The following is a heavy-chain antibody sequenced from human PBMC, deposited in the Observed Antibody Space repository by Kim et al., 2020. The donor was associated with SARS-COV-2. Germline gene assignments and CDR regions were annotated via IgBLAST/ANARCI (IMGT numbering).Heavy chain of an antibody. D-gene: IGHD2-21*01. CDR1: GFTFTNFW. CDR2: INQYGSEK. V-gene: IGHV3-7*03. CDR3: VRAIGMGESY. Sequence: GGSLRLSCAASGFTFTNFWISWVRQAPGKGLEWVANINQYGSEKYYVASVKGRFDISRDNARNSVSLQMDRLTAEDSAVYYCVRAIGMGESYWGQGALVTVSS. J-gene: IGHJ4*02.